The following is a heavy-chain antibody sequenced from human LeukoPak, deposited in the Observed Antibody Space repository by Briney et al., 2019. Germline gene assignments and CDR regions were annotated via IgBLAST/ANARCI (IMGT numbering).Heavy chain of an antibody. D-gene: IGHD5-18*01. CDR2: IYTSGST. CDR3: ARGGYSYGLRFDY. V-gene: IGHV4-4*07. CDR1: GGSISSYY. J-gene: IGHJ4*02. Sequence: PSETLSLTCTVSGGSISSYYWSWIRHPAGKGLEWIGRIYTSGSTNYNPSLKSRVTISVDKSKNQFSLKLSSVTAADTAVYYCARGGYSYGLRFDYWGQGTLVTVSS.